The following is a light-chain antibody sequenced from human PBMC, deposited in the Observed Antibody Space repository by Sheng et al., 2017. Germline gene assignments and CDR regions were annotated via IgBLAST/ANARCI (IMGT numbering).Light chain of an antibody. CDR3: QQSYTTLPIT. Sequence: DIQMTQSPPSLSASVGDRVTISCRASQTISNHLNWYQQKPGKAPKLLIYAASSLQSGVPSRFSGSGSGTDFTLTISSLQPEDFATYYCQQSYTTLPITFGQGTRLGTK. CDR1: QTISNH. J-gene: IGKJ5*01. V-gene: IGKV1-39*01. CDR2: AAS.